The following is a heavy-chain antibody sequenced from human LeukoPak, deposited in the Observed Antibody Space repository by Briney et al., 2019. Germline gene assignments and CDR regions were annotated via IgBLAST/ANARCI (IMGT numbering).Heavy chain of an antibody. CDR2: IRYDATNK. CDR1: GFIFSTYG. Sequence: GGSLRLSCVASGFIFSTYGMYWVRQAPGKGLEWVSFIRYDATNKYYADSVKGRFTVSRDNSNNILYLQMNSLRAEDTAIYYCANVLYASVSHNPYFFDQWGQGTLVTVSS. J-gene: IGHJ4*02. V-gene: IGHV3-30*02. D-gene: IGHD3-10*01. CDR3: ANVLYASVSHNPYFFDQ.